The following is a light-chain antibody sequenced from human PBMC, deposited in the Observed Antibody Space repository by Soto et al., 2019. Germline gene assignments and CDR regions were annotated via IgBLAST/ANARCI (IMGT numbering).Light chain of an antibody. J-gene: IGKJ5*01. CDR3: QQYENLPT. Sequence: DFQMTQSPXSLSASVGDRVTITCQASQNINNYLNWYQQKPGRAPKLLIYDASNLEAGVPSRFRGSGSGTDFTFTISRLQPEDIATYYCQQYENLPTFGQGTRLEIK. CDR1: QNINNY. CDR2: DAS. V-gene: IGKV1-33*01.